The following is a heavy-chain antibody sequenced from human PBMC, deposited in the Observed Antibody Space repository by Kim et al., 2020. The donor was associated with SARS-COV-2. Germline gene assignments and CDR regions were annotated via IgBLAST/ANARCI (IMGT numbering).Heavy chain of an antibody. D-gene: IGHD6-13*01. CDR3: AGIAAAGYYFDY. J-gene: IGHJ4*02. V-gene: IGHV4-39*07. Sequence: YYRPSLKSRVTISVDTSKNQFSLKLSSVTAADTAVYYCAGIAAAGYYFDYWGQGTLVTVSS.